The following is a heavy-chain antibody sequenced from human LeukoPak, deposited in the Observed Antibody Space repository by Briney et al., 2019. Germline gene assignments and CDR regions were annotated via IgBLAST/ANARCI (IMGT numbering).Heavy chain of an antibody. D-gene: IGHD3-9*01. CDR3: ARAPGLYYDILTGYYY. Sequence: ASVKVSCKASGYTFTGYYMHWVRQAPGQGLEWMGWINPNSGGTNYAQKFQGRVTMTRDTSISTAYMELSRLRSDDTAVYYCARAPGLYYDILTGYYYWGRGTLVTVSS. V-gene: IGHV1-2*02. CDR2: INPNSGGT. J-gene: IGHJ4*02. CDR1: GYTFTGYY.